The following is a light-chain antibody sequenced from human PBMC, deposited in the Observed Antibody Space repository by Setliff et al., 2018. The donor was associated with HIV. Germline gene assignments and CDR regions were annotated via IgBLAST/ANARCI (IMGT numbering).Light chain of an antibody. CDR1: SSDLGSYHL. CDR2: EGS. V-gene: IGLV2-23*01. J-gene: IGLJ1*01. Sequence: QSALTQPASVSGSPGQSITISCTGTSSDLGSYHLVSWYQHHPGKAPRLMIYEGSQRPSGVSTRFSGSTSGDTASLTIAGLQAEDEADYYCCSYVVGSHYVFGTGTKV. CDR3: CSYVVGSHYV.